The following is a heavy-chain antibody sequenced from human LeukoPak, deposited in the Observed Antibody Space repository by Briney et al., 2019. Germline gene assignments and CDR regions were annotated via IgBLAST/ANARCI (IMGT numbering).Heavy chain of an antibody. CDR1: GGSISSYY. CDR3: ARLYLSPIDAFDI. V-gene: IGHV4-59*08. Sequence: SETLSLTCTVSGGSISSYYWSWIRQPPGKGLEWIGYIYYSGSTNYNPSLKSRVTISVATSKNQFSLKLSSVTAADTAVYYCARLYLSPIDAFDIWGQGTMVTVSS. J-gene: IGHJ3*02. CDR2: IYYSGST.